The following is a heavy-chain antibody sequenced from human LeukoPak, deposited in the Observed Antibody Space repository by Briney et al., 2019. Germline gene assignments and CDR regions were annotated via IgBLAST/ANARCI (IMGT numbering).Heavy chain of an antibody. CDR3: ARHLGSENYVNWDY. CDR2: ISAYNGNT. D-gene: IGHD3-10*01. Sequence: ASVNVSCTASGYTFSNYGISWVRQAPGQGLEWMRWISAYNGNTNYAQKVQGRVTLTTDTSTNTAYMELRSLRSDDTAVYYCARHLGSENYVNWDYWGQGTLVTVSS. CDR1: GYTFSNYG. J-gene: IGHJ4*02. V-gene: IGHV1-18*01.